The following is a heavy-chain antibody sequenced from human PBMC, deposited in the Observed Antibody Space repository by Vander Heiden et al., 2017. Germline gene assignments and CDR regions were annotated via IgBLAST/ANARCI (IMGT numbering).Heavy chain of an antibody. V-gene: IGHV3-30-3*01. J-gene: IGHJ4*02. Sequence: QVQLVESGGGVVQPGRSLRLSCAASGCIFGSYVMHWVRQAPGKGLEWVSVSSKGGAVIFYADSVKGRFTISRDNSGNTLYLQMNSLRAEDTALYYCAREAYSSGRAGSFDYWGQGTLVTVSS. CDR3: AREAYSSGRAGSFDY. CDR1: GCIFGSYV. CDR2: SSKGGAVI. D-gene: IGHD6-19*01.